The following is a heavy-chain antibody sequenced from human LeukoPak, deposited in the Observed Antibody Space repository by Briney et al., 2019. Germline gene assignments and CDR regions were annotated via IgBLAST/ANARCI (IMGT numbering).Heavy chain of an antibody. CDR2: ISASGGNT. J-gene: IGHJ4*02. V-gene: IGHV3-23*01. CDR1: GFTFSNYG. CDR3: AKDLAGGNVPDS. D-gene: IGHD2-8*02. Sequence: GGTLRLSCAASGFTFSNYGMSWVRQAPGKGLEWVSGISASGGNTYYADSVKGRFTISRDNSKNTLYLHMSNLRTEDTALYYCAKDLAGGNVPDSWGQGTLVTVYS.